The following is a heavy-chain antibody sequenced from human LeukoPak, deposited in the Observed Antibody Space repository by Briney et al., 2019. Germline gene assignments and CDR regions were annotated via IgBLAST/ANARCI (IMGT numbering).Heavy chain of an antibody. CDR2: INPNSGGT. CDR3: ARVYYYDSSGYGY. CDR1: GYTFTGYY. J-gene: IGHJ4*02. D-gene: IGHD3-22*01. V-gene: IGHV1-2*02. Sequence: ASVKVSCKASGYTFTGYYMHWVRQAPGQGLEWMGWINPNSGGTNYAQKFQGRVTMTRDTSISTAYMELSRLRSDDTAVYYCARVYYYDSSGYGYWGQGTLVTVSS.